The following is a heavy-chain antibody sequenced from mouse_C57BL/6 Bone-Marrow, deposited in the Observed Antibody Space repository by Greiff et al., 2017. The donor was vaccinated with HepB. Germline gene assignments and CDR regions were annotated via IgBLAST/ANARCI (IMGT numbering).Heavy chain of an antibody. J-gene: IGHJ4*01. Sequence: QVQLQQPGAELVRPGSSVKLSCKASGYTFTSYWMHWVKQRPIQGLEWIGNIDPSDSETHYNQKFKDKATLTVDKSSSTAYMQLSSLTSEDSEVYYCARGGPYAMDYRGQGTSVTVSS. CDR1: GYTFTSYW. V-gene: IGHV1-52*01. CDR2: IDPSDSET. CDR3: ARGGPYAMDY.